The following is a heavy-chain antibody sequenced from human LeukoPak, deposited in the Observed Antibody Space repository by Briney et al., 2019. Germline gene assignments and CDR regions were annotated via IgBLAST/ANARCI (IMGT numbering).Heavy chain of an antibody. CDR3: ARATYSGYEYFDY. Sequence: KPSETLSLTCAVYGGSFSGYYWSWIRQPPGKGLEWIGKINHSGSTNYNPSLKSRVTISVDTSKNQFSLKLSSVTAADTAVYYCARATYSGYEYFDYWGQGTLVTVSS. CDR1: GGSFSGYY. V-gene: IGHV4-34*01. J-gene: IGHJ4*02. CDR2: INHSGST. D-gene: IGHD5-12*01.